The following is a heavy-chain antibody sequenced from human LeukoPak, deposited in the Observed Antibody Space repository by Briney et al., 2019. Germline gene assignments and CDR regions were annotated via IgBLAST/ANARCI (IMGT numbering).Heavy chain of an antibody. CDR3: ARGMLGHDDYGMDV. Sequence: SETLSLTCTVSGGSISNYYWSWIRRPPGEGLEWIAYIHHSGSTNYNPSLQSQFSISADTSKNQFSLKLNSVTAADSAVYYCARGMLGHDDYGMDVWGQGTTVTVSS. CDR2: IHHSGST. D-gene: IGHD3-16*01. J-gene: IGHJ6*02. CDR1: GGSISNYY. V-gene: IGHV4-59*01.